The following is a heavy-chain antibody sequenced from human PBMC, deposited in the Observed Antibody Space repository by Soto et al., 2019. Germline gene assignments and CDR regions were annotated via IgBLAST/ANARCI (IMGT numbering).Heavy chain of an antibody. CDR2: FDPEDGET. Sequence: ASVKVSCEVSGYTLTELSMHWVRQAPGKGLEWMGGFDPEDGETIYAQKFQGRVTMTEDTSTDTAYMELSSLRSEDTAVYYCATDPPVRQKSTWDYYYGMDVWGQGTTVTVSS. J-gene: IGHJ6*02. CDR3: ATDPPVRQKSTWDYYYGMDV. CDR1: GYTLTELS. V-gene: IGHV1-24*01. D-gene: IGHD1-26*01.